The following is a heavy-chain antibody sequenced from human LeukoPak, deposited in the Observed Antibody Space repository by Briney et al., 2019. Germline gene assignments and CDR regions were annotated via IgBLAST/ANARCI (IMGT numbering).Heavy chain of an antibody. Sequence: SETLSLTCTVSGGSISSYYWSWIRQPPGKGLEWIGYIYYSGSTNYNPSLKSRVTISVDTSKNQFSLKLSSVTAADTAVYYCARVLSGSYTQSDYWGQGTLVTVSS. CDR3: ARVLSGSYTQSDY. D-gene: IGHD1-26*01. J-gene: IGHJ4*02. CDR2: IYYSGST. CDR1: GGSISSYY. V-gene: IGHV4-59*01.